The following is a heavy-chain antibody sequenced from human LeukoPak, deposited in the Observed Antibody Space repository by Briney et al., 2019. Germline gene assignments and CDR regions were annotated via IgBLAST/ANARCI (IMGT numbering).Heavy chain of an antibody. CDR2: INPKSGGT. J-gene: IGHJ4*02. D-gene: IGHD1-1*01. CDR3: ARVDGDWKSKY. Sequence: VASVKVSCKASGYTFTDYYIHWVRQAPGQGLEWMGWINPKSGGTNYAQKFQGRVTMTRDTSISTVYMELSRLRSDDTAVYYCARVDGDWKSKYWGQGTLVTVSS. V-gene: IGHV1-2*02. CDR1: GYTFTDYY.